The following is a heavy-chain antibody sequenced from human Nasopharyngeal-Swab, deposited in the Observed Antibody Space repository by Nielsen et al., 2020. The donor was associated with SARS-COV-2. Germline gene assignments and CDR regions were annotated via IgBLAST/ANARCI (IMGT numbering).Heavy chain of an antibody. D-gene: IGHD2-21*02. J-gene: IGHJ3*01. Sequence: ESLKISCVASKFTFEDHGLHWVRQVAGKGLEWVSLISRDGEDTYYADSVKGRFTIFRDNTNNSLYLHMNSLRTEDSGIYYCTRDYIVVVTAMPDAFDVWGRGTMVTVSS. CDR2: ISRDGEDT. CDR1: KFTFEDHG. V-gene: IGHV3-43*02. CDR3: TRDYIVVVTAMPDAFDV.